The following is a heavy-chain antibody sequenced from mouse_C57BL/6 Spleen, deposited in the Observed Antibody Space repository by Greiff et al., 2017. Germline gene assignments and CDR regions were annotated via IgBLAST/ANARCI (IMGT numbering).Heavy chain of an antibody. Sequence: EVKLVESGGGLVKPGGSLKLSCAASGFTFSDYGMHWVRQAPEKGLEWVAYISSGSSTIYYADTVKGRFTISRDNAKNTLFLQMTSLRSEDTAMYYCASYDYLWGYAMDYWGQGTSVTVSS. CDR1: GFTFSDYG. D-gene: IGHD2-4*01. CDR3: ASYDYLWGYAMDY. V-gene: IGHV5-17*01. CDR2: ISSGSSTI. J-gene: IGHJ4*01.